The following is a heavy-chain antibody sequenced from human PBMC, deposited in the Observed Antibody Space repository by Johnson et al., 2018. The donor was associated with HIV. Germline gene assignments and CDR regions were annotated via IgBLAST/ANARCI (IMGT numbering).Heavy chain of an antibody. CDR1: GFSFDDYG. J-gene: IGHJ3*02. CDR2: ISWNSGSI. V-gene: IGHV3-9*01. Sequence: VQLVESGGGLVQPGRSLRLSCAASGFSFDDYGMHWIRQAPGKGLEWVSSISWNSGSIGYADSVKGRFTISRDNSKNTLFLDMNSLRAEDTAVYYCARAMYADDYGDYLFLAPRLDAFDIWGPGTIVTVSS. CDR3: ARAMYADDYGDYLFLAPRLDAFDI. D-gene: IGHD4-17*01.